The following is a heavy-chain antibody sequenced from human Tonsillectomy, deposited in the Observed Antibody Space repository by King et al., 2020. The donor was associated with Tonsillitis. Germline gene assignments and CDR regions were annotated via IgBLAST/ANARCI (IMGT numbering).Heavy chain of an antibody. Sequence: QLQESGPGLVKPSQTLSLTCAVSGGSISSGGYSWSWIRQPPGKGLEWIGYIYYSGSTYYKPSLKSRVTISVDTSKNQFSLKLSSVTAADTAVYYCAREGPMTTVTTAEYYYYGMDVWGQGTTVTVSS. V-gene: IGHV4-30-4*07. CDR1: GGSISSGGYS. CDR3: AREGPMTTVTTAEYYYYGMDV. D-gene: IGHD4-17*01. J-gene: IGHJ6*02. CDR2: IYYSGST.